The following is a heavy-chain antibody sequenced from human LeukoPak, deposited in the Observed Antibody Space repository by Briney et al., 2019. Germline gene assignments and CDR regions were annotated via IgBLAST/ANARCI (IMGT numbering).Heavy chain of an antibody. Sequence: GGSLRLSCAASGFTFSSYSMNWVRQAPGKGLEWVSSISSSSSYIYYADSVKGRFTISRDNAKNSLYLQMNSLRAEDTAVYYCARSHIVVVTAIPLGDYWGQGTLVTVSS. J-gene: IGHJ4*02. D-gene: IGHD2-21*02. V-gene: IGHV3-21*01. CDR2: ISSSSSYI. CDR1: GFTFSSYS. CDR3: ARSHIVVVTAIPLGDY.